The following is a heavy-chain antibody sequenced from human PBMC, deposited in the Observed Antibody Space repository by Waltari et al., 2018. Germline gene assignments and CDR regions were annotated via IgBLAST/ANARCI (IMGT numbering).Heavy chain of an antibody. CDR1: GFTFDDYA. V-gene: IGHV3-30*04. D-gene: IGHD2-2*02. Sequence: VQLVESGGGLVQPGRSLRLSCAASGFTFDDYAMHWVRQAPGKGLEWVALMSYDGSSKYYADSVKGRFTVSRDNSKNTVYLQLNSLRVEDTAVYYCAREDICRSTTCYTLDYWGLGTLVTVSS. CDR2: MSYDGSSK. CDR3: AREDICRSTTCYTLDY. J-gene: IGHJ4*02.